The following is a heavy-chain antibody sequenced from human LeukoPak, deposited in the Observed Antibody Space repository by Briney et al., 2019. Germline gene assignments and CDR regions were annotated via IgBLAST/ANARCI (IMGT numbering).Heavy chain of an antibody. CDR1: GFTFSSYS. CDR3: AKDWANCGGDCYSEVDY. D-gene: IGHD2-21*02. J-gene: IGHJ4*02. CDR2: ISSSSSYI. V-gene: IGHV3-21*01. Sequence: GGSLRLSCAASGFTFSSYSMNWVRQAPGKGLEWVSSISSSSSYICYADSVKGRFTISRDNAKNSLYLQMNSLRAEDTAVYYCAKDWANCGGDCYSEVDYWGQGTLVTVSS.